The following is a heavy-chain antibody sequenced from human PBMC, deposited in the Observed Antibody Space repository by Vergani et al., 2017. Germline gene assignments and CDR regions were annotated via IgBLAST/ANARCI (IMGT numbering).Heavy chain of an antibody. V-gene: IGHV3-30-3*01. Sequence: QEQLVESGGGMVQPGSSLRLSCAASESTFRRYFYHWVRQAPGKGLEWVALISSDGSDKFYADSVKGRFTISRDNAKNTLYLEMNSLRGDDTAIYYCVRARCSGPCFMSNWFDSWGQGTLVTVSS. CDR2: ISSDGSDK. J-gene: IGHJ5*01. CDR3: VRARCSGPCFMSNWFDS. CDR1: ESTFRRYF. D-gene: IGHD5-12*01.